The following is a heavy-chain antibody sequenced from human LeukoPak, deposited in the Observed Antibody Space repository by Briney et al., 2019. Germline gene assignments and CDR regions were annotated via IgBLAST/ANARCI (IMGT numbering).Heavy chain of an antibody. CDR1: GGSLSSGGYY. Sequence: PSQTLSLTCTVSGGSLSSGGYYWSWIRQHPGKGLEWIGYIYYSGSTNYNPSLKSRVTISVDTSKNQFSLKLSSVTAADTAVYYCARSPLYEENWFDPWGQGTLVTVSS. CDR2: IYYSGST. V-gene: IGHV4-61*08. D-gene: IGHD3-3*01. CDR3: ARSPLYEENWFDP. J-gene: IGHJ5*02.